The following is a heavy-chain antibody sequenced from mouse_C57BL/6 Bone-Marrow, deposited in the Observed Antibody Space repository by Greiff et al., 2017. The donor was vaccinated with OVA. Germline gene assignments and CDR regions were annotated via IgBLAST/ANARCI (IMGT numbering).Heavy chain of an antibody. CDR2: IYPRNGNT. Sequence: VQLLESGAELARPGASVKLSCKASGYTFTSYGISWVKQRTGQGLEWIGDIYPRNGNTYYNEKFQIKAPLTVDKYSSTAYIELRSLTSEDSAVYVCARDPYYFGSSSYAMDYWCQGTSVTVYS. J-gene: IGHJ4*01. CDR1: GYTFTSYG. V-gene: IGHV1-81*01. CDR3: ARDPYYFGSSSYAMDY. D-gene: IGHD1-1*01.